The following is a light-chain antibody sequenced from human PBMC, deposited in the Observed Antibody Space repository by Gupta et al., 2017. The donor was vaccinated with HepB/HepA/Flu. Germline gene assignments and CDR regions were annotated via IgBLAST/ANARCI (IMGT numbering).Light chain of an antibody. J-gene: IGKJ2*01. CDR1: WTPLHNDGYHF. CDR3: MQTLDSPYT. CDR2: VAS. Sequence: DIVMTQSPLSLAVIPREPAPLSCRSRWTPLHNDGYHFLNWYLQKPGQSPHLLIYVASSRAAGVPDRFNGSGSGTDFTLNIARVEAEDVGVYFCMQTLDSPYTFGPGTKLKI. V-gene: IGKV2-28*01.